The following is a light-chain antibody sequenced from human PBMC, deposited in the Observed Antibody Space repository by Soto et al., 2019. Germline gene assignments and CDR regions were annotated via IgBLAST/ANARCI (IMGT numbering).Light chain of an antibody. CDR3: SSYTAGDMLYV. CDR1: SSDVGGSDY. V-gene: IGLV2-14*03. CDR2: HVS. J-gene: IGLJ1*01. Sequence: QSVLTQSASVSGSPGQSITISCTGTSSDVGGSDYVSWYQQHPDKAPKLMIYHVSNRPSGVSNRFSGSKSGNTASLTISGLQAEDEADYYCSSYTAGDMLYVFGTGTKVTVL.